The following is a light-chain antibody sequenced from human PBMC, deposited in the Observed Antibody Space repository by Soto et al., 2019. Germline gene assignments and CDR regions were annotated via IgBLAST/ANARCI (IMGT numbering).Light chain of an antibody. CDR1: KNDIGVYDF. J-gene: IGLJ1*01. Sequence: QSVLTQPPSASGSPGQSVTISCTGTKNDIGVYDFVSWYQHHPGKAPRLIIYEVVQRPSGVPDRFSGSKSGNTASLTVSGLQAADEADYFGRSYAGSNDYLFGRGTKV. CDR3: RSYAGSNDYL. V-gene: IGLV2-8*01. CDR2: EVV.